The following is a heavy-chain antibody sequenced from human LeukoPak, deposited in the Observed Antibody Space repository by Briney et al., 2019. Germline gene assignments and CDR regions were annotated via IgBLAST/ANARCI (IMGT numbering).Heavy chain of an antibody. CDR2: ISGSGGST. CDR1: GFTFSSYA. CDR3: AKVRVTMVRGAADAFDI. D-gene: IGHD3-10*01. J-gene: IGHJ3*02. V-gene: IGHV3-23*01. Sequence: PGGSLRLSCAASGFTFSSYAMSWVRQAPGKGLEWVSAISGSGGSTYYADSVKGRFTISRDNSKNTLYLQMNSLRAEDTAVYYRAKVRVTMVRGAADAFDIWGQGTMVTVSS.